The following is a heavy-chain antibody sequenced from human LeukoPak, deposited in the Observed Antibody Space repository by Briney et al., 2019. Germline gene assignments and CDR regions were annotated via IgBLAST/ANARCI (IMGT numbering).Heavy chain of an antibody. CDR2: IFTGGTT. CDR3: ARGYSSSWYD. J-gene: IGHJ4*02. D-gene: IGHD6-13*01. CDR1: GFTFSSYS. V-gene: IGHV3-53*01. Sequence: GGSLRLSCAASGFTFSSYSMNWVRQVPGKGLELVSVIFTGGTTYYADSVRDRFTISRDNSKNTLFLQMNSLRAEDTAMYYCARGYSSSWYDWGQGTLVTVSS.